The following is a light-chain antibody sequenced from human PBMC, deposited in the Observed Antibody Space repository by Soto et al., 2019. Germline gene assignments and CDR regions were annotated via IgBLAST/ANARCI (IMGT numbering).Light chain of an antibody. Sequence: DIQMTQSPSTLSSSVGDRVTITCRASQSISSWLAWYKRKPGTAPNLLIYQASSLQSGVPSRFRGSGSGTEFALTISSLQPDDFGTYYCQQYNTYSWTFGPGTKVDI. CDR1: QSISSW. CDR2: QAS. CDR3: QQYNTYSWT. V-gene: IGKV1-5*03. J-gene: IGKJ1*01.